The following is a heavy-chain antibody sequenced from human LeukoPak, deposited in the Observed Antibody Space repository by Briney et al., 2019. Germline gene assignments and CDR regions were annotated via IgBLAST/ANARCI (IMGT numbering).Heavy chain of an antibody. CDR3: ARGRGGRYYDSSGYYPTGYYYYYMDV. V-gene: IGHV4-39*07. CDR1: GGSISTYY. CDR2: IYYSGST. D-gene: IGHD3-22*01. Sequence: SETLSLTCTVSGGSISTYYWGWIRQPPGKGLEWIGSIYYSGSTYYNPSLKSRVTISVDTSKNQFSLKLSSVTAADTAVYYCARGRGGRYYDSSGYYPTGYYYYYMDVWGKGTTVTVSS. J-gene: IGHJ6*03.